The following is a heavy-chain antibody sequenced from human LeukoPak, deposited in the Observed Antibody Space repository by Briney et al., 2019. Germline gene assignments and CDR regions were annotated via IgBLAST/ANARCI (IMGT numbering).Heavy chain of an antibody. J-gene: IGHJ3*02. V-gene: IGHV4-59*01. CDR1: GGSISSYY. CDR3: ARDYYYDSSLAFDI. Sequence: SETLSLTCTVSGGSISSYYWSWIRQPPGKGLEWIGYIYYSGSTNYNPSLKSRVTISVDTSKNQFSLKLSSVTAADTAVYYCARDYYYDSSLAFDIWGQGTMVTVSS. CDR2: IYYSGST. D-gene: IGHD3-22*01.